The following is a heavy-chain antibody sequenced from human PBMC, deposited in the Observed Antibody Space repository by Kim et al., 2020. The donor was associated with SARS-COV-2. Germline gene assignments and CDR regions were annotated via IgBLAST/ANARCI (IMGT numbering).Heavy chain of an antibody. CDR2: INHSGST. V-gene: IGHV4-34*01. D-gene: IGHD3-3*01. CDR3: ARGRGEEWLLWDEYYYYGMDV. J-gene: IGHJ6*02. CDR1: GGSFSGYY. Sequence: SETLSLTCAVYGGSFSGYYWSWIRQPPGKGLEWIGEINHSGSTNYNPSLKSRVTISVDTSKNQFSLKLSSVTAADTAVYYCARGRGEEWLLWDEYYYYGMDVWGQGTTVTVSS.